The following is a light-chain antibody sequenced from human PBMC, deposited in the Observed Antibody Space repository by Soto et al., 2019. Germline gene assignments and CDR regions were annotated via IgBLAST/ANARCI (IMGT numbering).Light chain of an antibody. CDR1: SSDVGGYNY. CDR2: EVT. V-gene: IGLV2-8*01. J-gene: IGLJ2*01. CDR3: SSYGGNNNLL. Sequence: QSALTQPPSASGSPGQSVAISCTGTSSDVGGYNYVSWYQQHPGKAPKLMIYEVTKRPSGAPDRFSGSKSGNTASLTVSGLQAEDEAGYYCSSYGGNNNLLFGGGTKLTVL.